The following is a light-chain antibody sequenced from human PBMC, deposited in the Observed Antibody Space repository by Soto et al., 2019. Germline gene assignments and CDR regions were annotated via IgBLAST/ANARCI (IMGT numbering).Light chain of an antibody. CDR1: SSNIATNY. J-gene: IGLJ1*01. V-gene: IGLV1-51*01. CDR2: DDN. CDR3: CSYAGSYDYV. Sequence: QSVLTQPPSVSAAPGQRVTISCSGSSSNIATNYVSWYQHLPGAAPRLLICDDNKRPSGIPDRFSGSKSGNTASLTISGLQAEDEADYYCCSYAGSYDYVFGTGTKLTVL.